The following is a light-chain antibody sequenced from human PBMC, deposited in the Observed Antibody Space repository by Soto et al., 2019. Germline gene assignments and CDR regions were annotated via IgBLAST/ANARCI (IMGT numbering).Light chain of an antibody. J-gene: IGKJ4*01. CDR1: QSVSSSY. Sequence: EIVLTQSLGTLSLSPGERATLSCRASQSVSSSYLAWYQQKPGQAPRLLIYGASTRATGIPARFSGSGSGTEFTLTISSLQSEDFAVYYCQQYNNWPPKISFGGGTKVDIK. CDR3: QQYNNWPPKIS. CDR2: GAS. V-gene: IGKV3-15*01.